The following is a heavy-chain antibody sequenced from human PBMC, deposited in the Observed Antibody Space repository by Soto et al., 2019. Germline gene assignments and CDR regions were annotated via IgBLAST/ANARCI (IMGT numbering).Heavy chain of an antibody. V-gene: IGHV3-30*18. Sequence: VQLVESGGGLVKPGGSLRLSCAASGFTFSSYSMNWVRQAPGKGLEWVAVISYDGSNKYYADSVKGRFTISRDNSKNTLYLKMNFLRVDDTAVYYCAKDGDLWSGYYTGADDAFDIWGRGTMVTVSS. D-gene: IGHD3-3*01. CDR1: GFTFSSYS. CDR3: AKDGDLWSGYYTGADDAFDI. CDR2: ISYDGSNK. J-gene: IGHJ3*02.